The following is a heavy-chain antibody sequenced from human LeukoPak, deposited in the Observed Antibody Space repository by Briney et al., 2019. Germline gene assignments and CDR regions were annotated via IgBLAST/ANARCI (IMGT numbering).Heavy chain of an antibody. V-gene: IGHV4-39*01. D-gene: IGHD5-18*01. CDR1: GGSISSSGYY. CDR3: ARQGGYSYRILDY. CDR2: IYYSGNT. J-gene: IGHJ4*02. Sequence: SETLSLTCTVSGGSISSSGYYWGWIRQPPGKGLEWIGSIYYSGNTYYNASRKSRVTISVDPSKNQFSLKLSSVTAADTAVYYCARQGGYSYRILDYWGQGTLVTVSS.